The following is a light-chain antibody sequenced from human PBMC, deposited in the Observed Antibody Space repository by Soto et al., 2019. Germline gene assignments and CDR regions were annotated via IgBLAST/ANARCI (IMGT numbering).Light chain of an antibody. J-gene: IGKJ1*01. CDR1: QTISSW. Sequence: DIQMTQSPSTLSGSVGDRVTITCRASQTISSWLAWYQQKPGKAPKLLIYKASTLKSGVPSRFSGSGSGTEFTLTISSLQPDDFATHYRQHNNSYSEAFGQGTKVDSK. CDR2: KAS. CDR3: QHNNSYSEA. V-gene: IGKV1-5*03.